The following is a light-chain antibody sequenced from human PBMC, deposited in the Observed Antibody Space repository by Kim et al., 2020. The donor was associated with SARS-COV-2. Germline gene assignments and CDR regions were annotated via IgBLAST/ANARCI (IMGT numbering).Light chain of an antibody. V-gene: IGKV1-5*03. CDR2: RAS. J-gene: IGKJ2*01. Sequence: DIQMTQAPSTLSASVGDRVTITCRASQSISNLLAWYQQKPGRAPKLLIYRASNLETGVPSRFSGSGSGTEFTLTINSLQPDDSATYDCQRYNGYFGQGTKLEI. CDR3: QRYNGY. CDR1: QSISNL.